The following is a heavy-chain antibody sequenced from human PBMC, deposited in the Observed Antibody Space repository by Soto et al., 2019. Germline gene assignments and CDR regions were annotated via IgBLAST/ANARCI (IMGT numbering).Heavy chain of an antibody. J-gene: IGHJ6*02. Sequence: QVQLVQSGAEVKKPGSSVKVSCKASGGTFSSYAISWVRQAPGHGLEWRGGIIPIFGTANYAQKCQGRVTIMEDKSTSAGYMEVSSLGSEDAAVYYCARGRGTIVVVVAATRDYYDGMDVWVQGTTVTVSS. V-gene: IGHV1-69*06. CDR2: IIPIFGTA. D-gene: IGHD2-15*01. CDR1: GGTFSSYA. CDR3: ARGRGTIVVVVAATRDYYDGMDV.